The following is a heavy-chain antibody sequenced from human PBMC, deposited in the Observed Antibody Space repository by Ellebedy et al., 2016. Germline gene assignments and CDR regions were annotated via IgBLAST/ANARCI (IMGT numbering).Heavy chain of an antibody. D-gene: IGHD6-13*01. CDR2: ITGDTGTT. CDR1: GFTFSSHA. J-gene: IGHJ4*02. Sequence: GESLKISCEASGFTFSSHAMSWVRQAPGKGPEWVSAITGDTGTTYYADSVKGRFTISRDNSKNTLYLQMNSLRAEDTAVYYCVKGASSGSWVTMDYWGQGALVTVSS. V-gene: IGHV3-23*01. CDR3: VKGASSGSWVTMDY.